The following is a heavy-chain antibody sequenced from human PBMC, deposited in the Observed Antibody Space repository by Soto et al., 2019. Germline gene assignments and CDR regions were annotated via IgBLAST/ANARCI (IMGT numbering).Heavy chain of an antibody. J-gene: IGHJ5*02. Sequence: QVQLVESGGGLVKPGGSLRLSCTASDFTFSDYYMSWIRQAPGKGLEWISYISPSGSTMSYTDAVKGRFTISRDNAKNSLYLQMNSLRAEDTAVYDCARETVPRWFGPLGQGTLVTGS. CDR2: ISPSGSTM. V-gene: IGHV3-11*01. CDR3: ARETVPRWFGP. D-gene: IGHD1-1*01. CDR1: DFTFSDYY.